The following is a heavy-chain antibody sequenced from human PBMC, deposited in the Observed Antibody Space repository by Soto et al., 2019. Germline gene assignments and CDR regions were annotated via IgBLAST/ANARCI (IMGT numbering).Heavy chain of an antibody. D-gene: IGHD3-3*01. V-gene: IGHV3-33*01. Sequence: ESGGGVVQPGRSLRLSCAASGFTFSSYGMHWVRQAPGKGLEWVAVIWYDGSNKYYADSVKGRFTISRDNSKNTLYLQMNSLRAEDTAVYYCARDRGPLSFWSGDYGMDVWGQGTTVTVSS. CDR1: GFTFSSYG. CDR3: ARDRGPLSFWSGDYGMDV. J-gene: IGHJ6*02. CDR2: IWYDGSNK.